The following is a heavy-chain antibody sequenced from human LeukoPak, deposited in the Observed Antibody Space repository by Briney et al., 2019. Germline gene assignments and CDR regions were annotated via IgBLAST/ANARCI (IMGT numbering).Heavy chain of an antibody. D-gene: IGHD3-10*01. V-gene: IGHV3-23*01. Sequence: GGSLRLSCAASGFSFSRYGMAWFRQIPGKGLEWVSTINDNSRNTHYADSVKARFTISRDHSQSTVDLQMNTLRGADTAVYYCVRSPTYYNMDVWGKGTTVTVSS. CDR1: GFSFSRYG. J-gene: IGHJ6*03. CDR2: INDNSRNT. CDR3: VRSPTYYNMDV.